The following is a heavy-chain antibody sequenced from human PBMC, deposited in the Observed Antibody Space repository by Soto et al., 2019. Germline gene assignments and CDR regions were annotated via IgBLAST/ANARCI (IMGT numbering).Heavy chain of an antibody. CDR3: AKATATGGGAFEI. CDR2: IKSKTDGGTT. Sequence: GGSLRLSCTASGFTFRNAWMSWVRQAPGKGLEWVGRIKSKTDGGTTDYAAPVKGRFTISRDDSKNTLYLQMTSLETEDTAIYYCAKATATGGGAFEIYGQGTMGTVS. CDR1: GFTFRNAW. D-gene: IGHD2-8*02. J-gene: IGHJ3*02. V-gene: IGHV3-15*01.